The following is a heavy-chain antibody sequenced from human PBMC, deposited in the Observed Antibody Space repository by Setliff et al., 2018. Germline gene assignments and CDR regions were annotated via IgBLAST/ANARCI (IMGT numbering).Heavy chain of an antibody. CDR3: ARASRFGTIRYRGDYYMDV. J-gene: IGHJ6*03. CDR2: INTNTGNP. D-gene: IGHD3-10*01. V-gene: IGHV7-4-1*02. CDR1: GYTFTTYA. Sequence: GASMKVSCKASGYTFTTYAISWMRQAPGQGLEYMGWINTNTGNPSYAQGFTGRFVFSLDTSVSTAYLQISSLKAEDTAVYYCARASRFGTIRYRGDYYMDVWGKGTTVTVSS.